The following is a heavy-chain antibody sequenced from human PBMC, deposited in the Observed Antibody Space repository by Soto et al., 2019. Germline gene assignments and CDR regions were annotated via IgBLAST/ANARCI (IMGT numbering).Heavy chain of an antibody. V-gene: IGHV3-21*01. J-gene: IGHJ6*02. Sequence: PGGSLRLSWAASGFTFSSYSMNWVRQAPGKGLEWVSSISSSSSYIYYADSVKGRFTISRDNAKNSLYLQMNSLRAEDTAVYYCARDRPDYGDYYDYYYYYGMDVWGQGTTVTVSS. D-gene: IGHD4-17*01. CDR3: ARDRPDYGDYYDYYYYYGMDV. CDR1: GFTFSSYS. CDR2: ISSSSSYI.